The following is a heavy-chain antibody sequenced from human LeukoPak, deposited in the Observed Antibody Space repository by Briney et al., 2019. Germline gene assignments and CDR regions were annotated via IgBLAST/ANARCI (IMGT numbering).Heavy chain of an antibody. Sequence: PSETLSLTCSVAGGSMNDYYWTWIRQPPGKGLEWIGYIYFSGTTSYNPSLRSRVTLSVDTSKSQFSLNLNSVTAADTAIYFCARGRIRSSLTDYFGSWGQGILVIVSS. D-gene: IGHD2-21*02. J-gene: IGHJ4*02. CDR3: ARGRIRSSLTDYFGS. CDR1: GGSMNDYY. CDR2: IYFSGTT. V-gene: IGHV4-59*01.